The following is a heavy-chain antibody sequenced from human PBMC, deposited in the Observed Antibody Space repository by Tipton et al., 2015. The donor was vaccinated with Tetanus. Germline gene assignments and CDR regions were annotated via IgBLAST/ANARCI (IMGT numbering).Heavy chain of an antibody. D-gene: IGHD6-19*01. CDR3: ARGTRQWLGFDY. Sequence: TLSLTCAVYGGSFSGYYWSWIRQPPGKGLEWIGEINHSGSTNYNPSLKSRVPISVDTPKNQFSLKLSSVTAADTAVYYCARGTRQWLGFDYWGQGTLVTVSS. J-gene: IGHJ4*02. CDR1: GGSFSGYY. V-gene: IGHV4-34*01. CDR2: INHSGST.